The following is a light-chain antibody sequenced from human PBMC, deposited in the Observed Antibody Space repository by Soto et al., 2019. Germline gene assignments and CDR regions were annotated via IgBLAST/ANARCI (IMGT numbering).Light chain of an antibody. CDR2: TAS. J-gene: IGKJ3*01. V-gene: IGKV3D-15*01. Sequence: EIVLTQSPATLSVSPGERATLSCRASQDVNIDLVWYQQKPGQAPKLLMFTASARATVIPARFTGGGSETDFTLTISSPQPEDSAVYYCQQFNTWPFTFGPGTKVEIK. CDR1: QDVNID. CDR3: QQFNTWPFT.